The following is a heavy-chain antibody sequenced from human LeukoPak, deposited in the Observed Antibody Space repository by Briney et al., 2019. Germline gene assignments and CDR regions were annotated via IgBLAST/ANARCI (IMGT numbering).Heavy chain of an antibody. CDR1: GFTFSSSF. CDR2: VVVGSGNT. V-gene: IGHV1-58*01. CDR3: AADPVTASGSSWYYFDY. Sequence: ASVHVSCLASGFTFSSSFLQWVRQARGQRLEWIGWVVVGSGNTNYAQKFQERVTITRDMSTSTAYMELSSLRSEDTAVYYCAADPVTASGSSWYYFDYWGQGTLVTVSS. D-gene: IGHD6-13*01. J-gene: IGHJ4*02.